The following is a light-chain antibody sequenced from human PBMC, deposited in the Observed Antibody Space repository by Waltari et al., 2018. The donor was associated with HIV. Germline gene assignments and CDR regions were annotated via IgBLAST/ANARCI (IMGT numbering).Light chain of an antibody. J-gene: IGLJ2*01. Sequence: QYAPTQPASVFGSPGQSVTISCIGTNADIGSSDHVSWFHQFSCEAPRLLIYDVNTRPSSLSHCFSGSKSNTTASLTISGLQIEDEGYYYCCAYASKGVVLFGGGTKLTV. CDR2: DVN. V-gene: IGLV2-23*02. CDR3: CAYASKGVVL. CDR1: NADIGSSDH.